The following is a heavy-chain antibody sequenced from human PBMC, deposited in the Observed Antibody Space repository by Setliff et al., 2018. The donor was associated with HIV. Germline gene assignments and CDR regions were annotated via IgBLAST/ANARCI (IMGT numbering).Heavy chain of an antibody. Sequence: PSETLSLTCTVSGGSISSSSYYWGWIRQPPGKGLEWIGSIYYSGSTYYNPSLKSRVTISVDTSKNQFSLKLSSVTAADTAVYYCARKATYYYGSGSSNDYWGQGTLVTVSS. CDR1: GGSISSSSYY. CDR2: IYYSGST. D-gene: IGHD3-10*01. CDR3: ARKATYYYGSGSSNDY. J-gene: IGHJ4*02. V-gene: IGHV4-39*01.